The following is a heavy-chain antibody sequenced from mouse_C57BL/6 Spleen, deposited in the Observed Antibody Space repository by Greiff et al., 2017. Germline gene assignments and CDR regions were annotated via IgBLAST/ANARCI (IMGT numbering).Heavy chain of an antibody. CDR3: ARLPYGYDEAY. CDR2: ISSGGSYT. V-gene: IGHV5-6*01. J-gene: IGHJ3*01. CDR1: GFTFSSYG. D-gene: IGHD2-2*01. Sequence: DVHLVESGGDLVKPGGSLKLSCAASGFTFSSYGMSWVRQTPDKRLEWVATISSGGSYTYYPDSVKGRFTISRDNAKNTLYLQMSSLKSEDTAMYYCARLPYGYDEAYWGQGTLVTVSA.